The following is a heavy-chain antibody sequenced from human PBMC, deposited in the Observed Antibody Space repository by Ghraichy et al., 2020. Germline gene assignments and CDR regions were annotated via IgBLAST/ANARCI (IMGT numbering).Heavy chain of an antibody. J-gene: IGHJ6*02. V-gene: IGHV3-43*02. CDR1: GFPFGEYS. CDR3: AKEKRKDLWSPNHFYSMDV. D-gene: IGHD2-8*01. CDR2: ISGDGRDI. Sequence: GESLNISCAASGFPFGEYSMFWVRQAPGKRLECISVISGDGRDIYYADSVKGRFTLSRDRSKNSVLLQMNSLRPEDTAFYYCAKEKRKDLWSPNHFYSMDVGGQGTSVTVSS.